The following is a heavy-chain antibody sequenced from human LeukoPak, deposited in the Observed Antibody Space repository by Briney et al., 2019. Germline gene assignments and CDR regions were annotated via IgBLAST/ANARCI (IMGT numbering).Heavy chain of an antibody. J-gene: IGHJ4*02. Sequence: PGGSLRLSCAASGFNFRDYAMHWVRQVPGKGLEWVSGMSFDGGSIGYADSVKGRFTISRDNSKNTLYLQMNSLRAEDTAVYYCAKAPGSGSYFNWGQGTLVTVSS. CDR1: GFNFRDYA. CDR2: MSFDGGSI. D-gene: IGHD1-26*01. CDR3: AKAPGSGSYFN. V-gene: IGHV3-23*01.